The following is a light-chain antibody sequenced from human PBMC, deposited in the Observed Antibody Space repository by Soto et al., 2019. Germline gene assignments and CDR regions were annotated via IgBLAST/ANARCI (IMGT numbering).Light chain of an antibody. CDR1: QTVGRA. CDR2: GTS. CDR3: QQSNDWAPGLT. J-gene: IGKJ4*01. V-gene: IGKV3-15*01. Sequence: EMVMTQSPATLSMSPGERATLSCRASQTVGRALAWYQQKPGQAPRLLIYGTSTRATGTPARFSGSGSGTEFTLTISSLQSEDFAVYYCQQSNDWAPGLTFGGGTRVEIK.